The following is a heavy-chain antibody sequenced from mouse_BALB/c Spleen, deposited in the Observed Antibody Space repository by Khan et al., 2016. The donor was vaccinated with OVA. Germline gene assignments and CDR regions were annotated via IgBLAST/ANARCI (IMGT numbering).Heavy chain of an antibody. CDR2: ISYSGST. CDR1: GYSITSDYA. J-gene: IGHJ3*01. CDR3: ARWFTY. Sequence: EVQLQESGPGLVKPSPSLSLTCTVTGYSITSDYAWNWIRQFPGNKLEWMGYISYSGSTTSNPSLKSRISITRDTSKNQFFLQLNSVTTEDTATYYCARWFTYWGQGTLVTVSA. V-gene: IGHV3-2*02.